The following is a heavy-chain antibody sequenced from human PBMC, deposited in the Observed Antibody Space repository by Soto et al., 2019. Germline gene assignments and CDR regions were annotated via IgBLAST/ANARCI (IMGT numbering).Heavy chain of an antibody. J-gene: IGHJ4*02. D-gene: IGHD3-3*01. CDR1: CVSSSSSF. V-gene: IGHV4-4*07. CDR3: ARGGHDFWSGPFDY. Sequence: SVLRSLLCTFACVSSSSSFWSWIRQPPGKGLECIGRIDSSGSINYSPSLKSRVTMSVDTSENQCSLTLSSVTAADTAVYYCARGGHDFWSGPFDYWGQGTPVNGSS. CDR2: IDSSGSI.